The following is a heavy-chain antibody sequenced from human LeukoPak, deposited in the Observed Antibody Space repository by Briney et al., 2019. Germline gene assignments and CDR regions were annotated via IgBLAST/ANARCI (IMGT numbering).Heavy chain of an antibody. CDR2: ISYDGSNK. V-gene: IGHV3-30-3*01. J-gene: IGHJ3*02. CDR1: GFTFSSYA. D-gene: IGHD2-2*01. CDR3: ARDGSGSSTSWLYLVGAFDI. Sequence: PGGSLRLSCAASGFTFSSYAMHWVRQAPGKGLEWVAVISYDGSNKYYADSVKGRFTISRDNSKNTLYLQMNSLRAGDTAVYYCARDGSGSSTSWLYLVGAFDIWGQGTMVTVSS.